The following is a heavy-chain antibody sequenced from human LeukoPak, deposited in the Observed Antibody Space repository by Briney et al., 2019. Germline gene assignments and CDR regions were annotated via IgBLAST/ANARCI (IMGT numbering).Heavy chain of an antibody. J-gene: IGHJ3*02. Sequence: PGGSLRLSCAASGFTFSSYSMNWVRQAPGKGLEWVSSISTSSSYINYADSVKGRFTISRDNAKKSLYLQMNSLRAEDTAVYYCARAPPLYDILTGYRDDAFDIWGQGTMVTVSS. V-gene: IGHV3-21*01. CDR1: GFTFSSYS. CDR3: ARAPPLYDILTGYRDDAFDI. D-gene: IGHD3-9*01. CDR2: ISTSSSYI.